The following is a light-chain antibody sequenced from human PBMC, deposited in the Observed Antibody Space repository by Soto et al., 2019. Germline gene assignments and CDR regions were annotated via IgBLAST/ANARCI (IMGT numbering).Light chain of an antibody. Sequence: DIQMTQSPSFVSASVGARVTITCRASQGISSWLAWYQQKPGIPPKLLIYSASSLQSGVPSRFSGSGSGTDFTLSISSLQPEDFATYYCQQIHSFPLTFGGGTKVEIK. CDR3: QQIHSFPLT. V-gene: IGKV1D-12*01. CDR1: QGISSW. CDR2: SAS. J-gene: IGKJ4*01.